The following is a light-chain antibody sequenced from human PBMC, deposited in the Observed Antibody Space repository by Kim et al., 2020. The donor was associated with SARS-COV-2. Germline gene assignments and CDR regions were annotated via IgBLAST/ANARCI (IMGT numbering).Light chain of an antibody. J-gene: IGLJ2*01. CDR3: QVWDTISDHRI. Sequence: SYELTQPPSVSVAPRKTARITCGGNNIGRKSVQWYHQKPGQAPVLVIYHDGDRPSGIPERFSGSNSGNTATLTIGRVEAGDEADYYCQVWDTISDHRIFGGGTQLTVL. CDR2: HDG. V-gene: IGLV3-21*04. CDR1: NIGRKS.